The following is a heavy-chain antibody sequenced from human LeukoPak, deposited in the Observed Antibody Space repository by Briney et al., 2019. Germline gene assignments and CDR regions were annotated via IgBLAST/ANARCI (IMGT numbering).Heavy chain of an antibody. CDR1: GFPFNNFA. CDR2: ISGAGGST. D-gene: IGHD4-17*01. V-gene: IGHV3-23*01. J-gene: IGHJ4*02. CDR3: AKDHDYGDYYFFDY. Sequence: GGSLRLSCAASGFPFNNFAMTWVRQAPGKGLEWVSGISGAGGSTYYADSVKGRFTISRDNSKNTLYLQMNSLRAEDTAVYYCAKDHDYGDYYFFDYWGQGTLVTVSS.